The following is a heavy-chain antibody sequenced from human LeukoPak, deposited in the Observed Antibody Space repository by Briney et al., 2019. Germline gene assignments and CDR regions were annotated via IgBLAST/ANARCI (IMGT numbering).Heavy chain of an antibody. J-gene: IGHJ4*02. CDR1: GGTFSSYA. CDR2: IIPIFGTA. V-gene: IGHV1-69*13. Sequence: GASVKVSCKASGGTFSSYAISWVRQAPGQGLEWMGGIIPIFGTANYAQKFQGRVTITADESTSTAYMELSSLRSEDTAVYYCASLEMATLGEYYFDYWGQGTLVTVSS. CDR3: ASLEMATLGEYYFDY. D-gene: IGHD5-24*01.